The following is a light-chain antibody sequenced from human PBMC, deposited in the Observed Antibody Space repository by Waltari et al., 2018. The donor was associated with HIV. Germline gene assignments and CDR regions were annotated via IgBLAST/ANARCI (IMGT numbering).Light chain of an antibody. V-gene: IGKV3-20*01. CDR2: SAS. CDR1: QSIGSDY. J-gene: IGKJ3*01. Sequence: EIVLTQSPGTLSLSPGERATLSCRASQSIGSDYLVWYQQKPGQAPTLLFYSASSRATGIPDRFSGSGSGTDFTLTISRLEPEDFAKYYCQQYSSSSQIFTFGPGTKVDIK. CDR3: QQYSSSSQIFT.